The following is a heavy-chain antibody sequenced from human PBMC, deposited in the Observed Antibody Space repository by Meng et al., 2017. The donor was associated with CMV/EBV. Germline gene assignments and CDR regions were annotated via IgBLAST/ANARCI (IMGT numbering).Heavy chain of an antibody. Sequence: ASVKVSCKASGYTFTSYGISWVRQAPGQGLEWMGWISAYNGNTNYAQKLQGRVTMTTDTSTSTAYMGLRSLRSDDTAVYYCARGGIRYPYYYGMDVWGQGTTVTVSS. J-gene: IGHJ6*02. CDR2: ISAYNGNT. V-gene: IGHV1-18*01. CDR1: GYTFTSYG. D-gene: IGHD3-9*01. CDR3: ARGGIRYPYYYGMDV.